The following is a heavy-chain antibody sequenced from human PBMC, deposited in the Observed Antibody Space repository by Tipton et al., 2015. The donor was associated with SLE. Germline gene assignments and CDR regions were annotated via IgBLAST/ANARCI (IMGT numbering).Heavy chain of an antibody. Sequence: QLVQSGAEVKKPGASVRVSCKTSGYNFTGYYMHWVRQAPGQGLEWMGWISAYNGNTNYAQKFQGRVTITADESTSTAYMELSSLRFEDTVVYYCATAVAATTGFDSWGQGTLVTVPS. CDR3: ATAVAATTGFDS. J-gene: IGHJ4*02. V-gene: IGHV1-2*01. CDR1: GYNFTGYY. CDR2: ISAYNGNT. D-gene: IGHD6-19*01.